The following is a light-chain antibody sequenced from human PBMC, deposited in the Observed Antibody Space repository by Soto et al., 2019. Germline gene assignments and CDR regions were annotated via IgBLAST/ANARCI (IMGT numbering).Light chain of an antibody. Sequence: DIQLTQSPSFLSASVGDRVSITCRASQVINAYLAWYQQKSGEAPKLLIHTASTLQSGVPSRFSGSGYGTEFTLSINGLQPEDFATYYCQQRSDYPITFGQGTRLDMK. CDR1: QVINAY. V-gene: IGKV1-9*01. CDR2: TAS. J-gene: IGKJ5*01. CDR3: QQRSDYPIT.